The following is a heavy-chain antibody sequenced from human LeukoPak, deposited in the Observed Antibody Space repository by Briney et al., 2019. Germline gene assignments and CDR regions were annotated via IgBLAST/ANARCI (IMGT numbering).Heavy chain of an antibody. D-gene: IGHD5-18*01. CDR3: AGSVASSGHMPHHY. CDR2: INPNRGGT. CDR1: VYTFTGYY. Sequence: ESSVPVSCKPSVYTFTGYYIHWVRQAPGPGLEGMGWINPNRGGTNYAQNSQGRVTMTSDTSITTVYMELSGLTSDDTSVYYCAGSVASSGHMPHHYWGQGTLVTVSS. J-gene: IGHJ4*02. V-gene: IGHV1-2*02.